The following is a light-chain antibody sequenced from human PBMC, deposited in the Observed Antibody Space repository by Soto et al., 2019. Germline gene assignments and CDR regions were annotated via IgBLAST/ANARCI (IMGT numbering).Light chain of an antibody. CDR3: QQSHGIPYT. CDR1: QTNRRY. V-gene: IGKV1-39*01. CDR2: AAS. Sequence: DIQMTQYPSSLSAYVGHRVTITCRASQTNRRYLNWYQQKPRKAPKLLIYAASSLQSGVPSRFSGSGSGTDFTLTISSLQPEDFATYYCQQSHGIPYTFGQGKKLEIK. J-gene: IGKJ2*01.